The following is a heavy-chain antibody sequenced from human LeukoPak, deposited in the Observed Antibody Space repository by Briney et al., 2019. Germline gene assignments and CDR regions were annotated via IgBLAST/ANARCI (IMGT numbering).Heavy chain of an antibody. D-gene: IGHD3-3*01. CDR3: ARGAGAYDFWSARGWFDP. CDR1: GYTFTSYY. CDR2: INPSGGST. J-gene: IGHJ5*02. V-gene: IGHV1-46*01. Sequence: ASVKVSCKASGYTFTSYYMHWVRQAPGQGLEWMGIINPSGGSTSYAQKFQGRVTMTRDTSTSTVYMELSSLRSEDTAVYYCARGAGAYDFWSARGWFDPWGQGTLVTVSS.